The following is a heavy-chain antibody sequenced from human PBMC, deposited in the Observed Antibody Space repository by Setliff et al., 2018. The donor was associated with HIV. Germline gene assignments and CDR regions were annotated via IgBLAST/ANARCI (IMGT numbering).Heavy chain of an antibody. D-gene: IGHD2-2*01. Sequence: PSETLSLTCAVYGGSFSGYYWSWIRQPAGKGLEWIGRVSSRGDTNYNPSLKSRVTMSVDTSKNQFSLKLSSVIAADTAVYYCARSTSYGGNYRFDYWGQGTLVTVSS. CDR2: VSSRGDT. V-gene: IGHV4-59*10. CDR3: ARSTSYGGNYRFDY. J-gene: IGHJ4*02. CDR1: GGSFSGYY.